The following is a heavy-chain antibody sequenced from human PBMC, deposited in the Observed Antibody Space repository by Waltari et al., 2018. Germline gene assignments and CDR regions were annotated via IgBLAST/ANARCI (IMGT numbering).Heavy chain of an antibody. Sequence: QVQLVQSGAEAQQPGASVQVSCKVSGSTLTALSMHWFLQAPGKGLEWMGGFDPEDGETIYAQKCQGRVTMTEDTSTDTAYMELSSLRSEDTAVYYCATTGSGGYYYYSGMDVWGQGTTVTVSS. J-gene: IGHJ6*02. CDR2: FDPEDGET. CDR1: GSTLTALS. D-gene: IGHD3-10*01. V-gene: IGHV1-24*01. CDR3: ATTGSGGYYYYSGMDV.